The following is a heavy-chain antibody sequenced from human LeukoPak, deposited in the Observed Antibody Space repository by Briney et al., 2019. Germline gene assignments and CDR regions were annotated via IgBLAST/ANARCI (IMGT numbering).Heavy chain of an antibody. CDR1: GYTFTGYY. J-gene: IGHJ6*02. CDR3: ASGGSGNYYYYGMDV. D-gene: IGHD3-10*01. V-gene: IGHV1-2*02. Sequence: VAPVKVSCKASGYTFTGYYMHWVRQAPGQGLEWMGWINPNSGGTNYAQKFQGRVTMTRDTSISTAYMELSRLRSDDTAVYYCASGGSGNYYYYGMDVWGQGTTVTVSS. CDR2: INPNSGGT.